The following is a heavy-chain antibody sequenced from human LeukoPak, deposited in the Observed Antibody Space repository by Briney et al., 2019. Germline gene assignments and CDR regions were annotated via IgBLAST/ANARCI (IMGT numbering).Heavy chain of an antibody. CDR3: AKEGSIADFDY. Sequence: GGSLRLSCAASGFTFSSYDMHWVRQAPGKGVEWVTVISYDGSNKYYGDSVKGRFTISRDNSKNTLYLKMNSLRAEDTAVYYCAKEGSIADFDYWGQGTLVTVSS. J-gene: IGHJ4*02. V-gene: IGHV3-30*18. D-gene: IGHD1-26*01. CDR2: ISYDGSNK. CDR1: GFTFSSYD.